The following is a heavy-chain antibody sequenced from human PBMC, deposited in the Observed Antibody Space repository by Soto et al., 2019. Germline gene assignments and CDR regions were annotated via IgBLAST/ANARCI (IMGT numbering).Heavy chain of an antibody. D-gene: IGHD1-1*01. J-gene: IGHJ5*02. CDR1: GYTFTDYH. CDR3: AREGGSETLQPSYNWFDT. Sequence: QVQLVQSGAGVKKPGASVKVSCKASGYTFTDYHIHWVRQAPGQGLEFMGWINANNGGAGSAQQFQGRVTVTRDTSITTFYMELSNLRSADTAVYYCAREGGSETLQPSYNWFDTWGQGTLVTVSS. CDR2: INANNGGA. V-gene: IGHV1-2*02.